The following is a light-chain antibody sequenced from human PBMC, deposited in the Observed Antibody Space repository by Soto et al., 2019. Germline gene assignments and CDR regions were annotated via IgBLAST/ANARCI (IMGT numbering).Light chain of an antibody. J-gene: IGKJ4*01. Sequence: DIVMTQSPLSLPVTPGEPASISCKSSQSLLHGNGNTYLDWYLQKPGQSPQLLISLGSNRASGVPDRFSGSGSGTDFTLKISRVEAEDVGVYYGMQALQIPLTFGGGTKVEIK. CDR2: LGS. V-gene: IGKV2-28*01. CDR3: MQALQIPLT. CDR1: QSLLHGNGNTY.